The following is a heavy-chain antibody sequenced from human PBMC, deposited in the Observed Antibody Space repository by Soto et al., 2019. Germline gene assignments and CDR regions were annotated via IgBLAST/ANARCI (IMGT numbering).Heavy chain of an antibody. J-gene: IGHJ4*02. CDR2: IIPLYGTV. D-gene: IGHD4-17*01. CDR3: ARFGLGYGDYGLDY. V-gene: IGHV1-69*06. CDR1: GGTFNSYG. Sequence: SVKVSCKASGGTFNSYGISWVLQAPGQGLDWMGVIIPLYGTVNYAQKFQGRVSITADKSTSTAYMDLNSLRSDDTAVYYCARFGLGYGDYGLDYWGQGTLVTVSS.